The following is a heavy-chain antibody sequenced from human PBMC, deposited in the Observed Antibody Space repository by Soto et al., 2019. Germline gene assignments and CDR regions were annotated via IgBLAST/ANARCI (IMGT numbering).Heavy chain of an antibody. V-gene: IGHV3-48*01. D-gene: IGHD3-10*01. CDR3: ARDYRGVYYMDV. CDR1: GFTFSSYS. J-gene: IGHJ6*03. CDR2: ISSSSSTI. Sequence: HPGGSLRLSCAASGFTFSSYSMNWVRQAPGKGLEWVSYISSSSSTIYYADSVKGRFTISRDNAKNSLYLQMNSLRAEDTAVYYCARDYRGVYYMDVWGKGTTVTVSS.